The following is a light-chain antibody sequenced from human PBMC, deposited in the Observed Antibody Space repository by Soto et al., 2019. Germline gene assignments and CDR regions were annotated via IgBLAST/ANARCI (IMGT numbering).Light chain of an antibody. CDR3: QQYYRYPWM. V-gene: IGKV1-27*01. Sequence: DIQMSQSPSSQSESVGHSDTITCRASQGISNYLAWYQQKPGKVPNLLIFAASTLHSGVPSRFSASGSGTEFTLTITDMQPDDFATYYCQQYYRYPWMFGQGTKVDI. CDR1: QGISNY. CDR2: AAS. J-gene: IGKJ1*01.